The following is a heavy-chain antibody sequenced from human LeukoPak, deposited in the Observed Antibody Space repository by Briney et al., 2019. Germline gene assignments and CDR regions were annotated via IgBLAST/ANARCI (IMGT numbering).Heavy chain of an antibody. V-gene: IGHV3-21*01. CDR1: ALSFSSYA. J-gene: IGHJ4*01. D-gene: IGHD4-17*01. Sequence: GGSLRLSCAASALSFSSYAMSWVRQAPGKGLQWVSSITTTSDYIYYSDSVKGRFTISRDNAKNSLYLQMNSLRAEDTAVYYCSKVADYGDYAPLGHWGQGTLVTVSS. CDR2: ITTTSDYI. CDR3: SKVADYGDYAPLGH.